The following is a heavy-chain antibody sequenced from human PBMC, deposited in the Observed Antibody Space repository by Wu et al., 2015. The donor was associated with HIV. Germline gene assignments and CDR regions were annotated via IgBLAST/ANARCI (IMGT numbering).Heavy chain of an antibody. Sequence: TANYAQKFQGRVTITTDESTSTAYMELSSLRSEDTAVYYCARGGRYGSGSYDYWGQGTLVTVSS. J-gene: IGHJ4*02. D-gene: IGHD3-10*01. CDR3: ARGGRYGSGSYDY. CDR2: TA. V-gene: IGHV1-69*05.